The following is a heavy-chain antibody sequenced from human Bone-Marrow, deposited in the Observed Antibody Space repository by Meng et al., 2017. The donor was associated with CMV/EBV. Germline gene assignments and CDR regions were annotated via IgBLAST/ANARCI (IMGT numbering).Heavy chain of an antibody. V-gene: IGHV3-49*04. J-gene: IGHJ5*02. CDR1: GFTFGDYA. CDR2: IRSKAYGGTT. CDR3: TRGWELLNWFDP. Sequence: GGSLRLSCVASGFTFGDYAMSWVRQAPGKGLEWVGFIRSKAYGGTTEYAASVKGRFTISRDDSKSIAYLQMNSLKTEDTAVYYCTRGWELLNWFDPWGQGTLVTVSS. D-gene: IGHD1-26*01.